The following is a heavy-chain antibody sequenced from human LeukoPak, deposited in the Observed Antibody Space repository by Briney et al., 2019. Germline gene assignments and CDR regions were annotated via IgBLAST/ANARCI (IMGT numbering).Heavy chain of an antibody. V-gene: IGHV3-21*01. J-gene: IGHJ6*03. CDR1: GFTFSSYS. CDR2: ISSSSSYI. CDR3: AREAYYHYYMDV. Sequence: GGSLRLSCAASGFTFSSYSMNGFRQAPGKGLEWVSSISSSSSYIYYADSVKGRFTISRDNAKNSLYLQLNSLRAEDTAVYYCAREAYYHYYMDVWGKGTTVTVSS.